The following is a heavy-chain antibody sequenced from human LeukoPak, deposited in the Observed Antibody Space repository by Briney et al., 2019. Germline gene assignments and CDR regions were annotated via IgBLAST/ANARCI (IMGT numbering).Heavy chain of an antibody. CDR1: GGSISSGSYY. V-gene: IGHV4-61*02. CDR2: IYTSGST. D-gene: IGHD5-18*01. CDR3: ARYTGYSYGYRYFDY. J-gene: IGHJ4*02. Sequence: NSSETLSLTCTVSGGSISSGSYYWSWIRQPAGKGLEWIGRIYTSGSTNYNPSLKSRVTISVDTSKNQFSLKLSSMTAADTAVYYCARYTGYSYGYRYFDYWGQGTLVTVSS.